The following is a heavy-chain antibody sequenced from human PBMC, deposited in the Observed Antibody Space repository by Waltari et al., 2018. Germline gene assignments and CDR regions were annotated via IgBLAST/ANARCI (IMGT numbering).Heavy chain of an antibody. D-gene: IGHD6-13*01. CDR1: GGSISSSSYY. J-gene: IGHJ4*02. CDR2: IYYSGST. CDR3: ARHPSRIAAYVDY. Sequence: QLQLQESGPGLVKPSETLSLTCTVSGGSISSSSYYWGWIHQPPGKGLEWIGSIYYSGSTYYNPSLKSRVTISVDTSKNQFSLKLSSVTAADTAVYYCARHPSRIAAYVDYWGQGTLVTVSS. V-gene: IGHV4-39*01.